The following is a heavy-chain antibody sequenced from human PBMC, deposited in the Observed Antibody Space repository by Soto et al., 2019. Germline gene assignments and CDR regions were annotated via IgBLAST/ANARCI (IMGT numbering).Heavy chain of an antibody. CDR1: GFTFDDYT. V-gene: IGHV3-43*01. D-gene: IGHD2-2*01. J-gene: IGHJ6*02. Sequence: GGSLRLSCAASGFTFDDYTMHWVRQALGKGLEWVSLISWDGGSTYYADSVKGRFTISRDNSKNSLHLQMNSLRTEDTALYYCAKDMTPRLDAMLYYYYGMDVWGQGTTVTVSS. CDR3: AKDMTPRLDAMLYYYYGMDV. CDR2: ISWDGGST.